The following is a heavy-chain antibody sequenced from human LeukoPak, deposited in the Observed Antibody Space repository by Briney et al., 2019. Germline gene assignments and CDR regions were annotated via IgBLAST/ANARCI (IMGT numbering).Heavy chain of an antibody. J-gene: IGHJ4*02. D-gene: IGHD6-13*01. CDR3: AKHLSSSAPGRAPDH. CDR1: GITFNSYA. Sequence: GGSLRLSCAASGITFNSYAMSWVRQAPGKGLEWVSAIDGSGTYTYYADSVKGRFTISRDNSKKTLYVQMNILRAEDTAVYYCAKHLSSSAPGRAPDHWGQGTLVTVSS. CDR2: IDGSGTYT. V-gene: IGHV3-23*01.